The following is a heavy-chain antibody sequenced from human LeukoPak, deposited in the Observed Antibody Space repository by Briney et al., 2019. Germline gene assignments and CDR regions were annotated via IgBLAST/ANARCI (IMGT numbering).Heavy chain of an antibody. Sequence: PSETLSLTCTVSGGSISSYYWSWIRQPAGKGLEWIGRIYTSGSTNYNPSLKSRVTMSVDTSKNQFSLKLSSVTAADTAVYYCARDGPYSSSWYPEDYWGQGTLVTVSS. CDR1: GGSISSYY. V-gene: IGHV4-4*07. CDR2: IYTSGST. D-gene: IGHD6-13*01. J-gene: IGHJ4*02. CDR3: ARDGPYSSSWYPEDY.